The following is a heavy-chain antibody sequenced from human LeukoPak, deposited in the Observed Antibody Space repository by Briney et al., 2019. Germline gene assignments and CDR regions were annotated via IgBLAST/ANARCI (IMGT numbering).Heavy chain of an antibody. CDR1: GFTSSSYA. D-gene: IGHD1-26*01. CDR3: AKASKVSGSPLNY. J-gene: IGHJ4*02. CDR2: ISGSGGST. V-gene: IGHV3-23*01. Sequence: GGSLRLSCAASGFTSSSYAMSWVRQAPGKGLEWVSAISGSGGSTYYADSVKGRFTISRDNSKNTLYLQMNSLRAEDTAVYYCAKASKVSGSPLNYWGQGTLVTVSS.